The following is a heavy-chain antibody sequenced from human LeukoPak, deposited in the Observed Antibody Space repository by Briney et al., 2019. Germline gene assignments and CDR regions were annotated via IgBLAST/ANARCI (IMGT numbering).Heavy chain of an antibody. V-gene: IGHV3-23*01. J-gene: IGHJ6*03. CDR2: ISGSGGST. Sequence: GGSLRLSCAASGFTFSDYSMHWVRQAPGKGLEWVSAISGSGGSTYYADSVRGRFTISRDNSKNTLYLQMNNLRAEDTAVYYCATDSYYYGSGSYYNEAYYYYYMDVWGKGTTVTISS. CDR3: ATDSYYYGSGSYYNEAYYYYYMDV. D-gene: IGHD3-10*01. CDR1: GFTFSDYS.